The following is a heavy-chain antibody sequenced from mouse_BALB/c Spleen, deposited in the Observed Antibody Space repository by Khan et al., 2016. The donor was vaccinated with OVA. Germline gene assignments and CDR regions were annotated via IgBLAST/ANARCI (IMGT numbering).Heavy chain of an antibody. CDR1: GYIFTTYW. CDR2: IYPGTNNT. Sequence: QVQLQQSGAELVRPGVSVKLSCKTSGYIFTTYWIHWLKQRSGQGLEWIARIYPGTNNTYYSEKLKDKATLTADKSSTTAYLQLSSLKSEDSAVYFCAREEAVYYFDYWGQGTTLTVSS. D-gene: IGHD3-3*01. CDR3: AREEAVYYFDY. J-gene: IGHJ2*01. V-gene: IGHV1-76*01.